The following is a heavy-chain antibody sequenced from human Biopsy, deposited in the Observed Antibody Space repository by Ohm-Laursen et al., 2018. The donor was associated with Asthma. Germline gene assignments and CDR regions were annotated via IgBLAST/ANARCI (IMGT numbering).Heavy chain of an antibody. CDR1: GFTVSRDH. V-gene: IGHV3-53*01. Sequence: SLRLSCAASGFTVSRDHMFWVCQAPGKGLEWASVIYSGGTSHTADSVRGRFTISRDFSKNTLHLQMHSLRVEDTAVYYCARGDSSGWSHYYFDYWGQGTLVTVSS. J-gene: IGHJ4*02. CDR3: ARGDSSGWSHYYFDY. CDR2: IYSGGTS. D-gene: IGHD6-19*01.